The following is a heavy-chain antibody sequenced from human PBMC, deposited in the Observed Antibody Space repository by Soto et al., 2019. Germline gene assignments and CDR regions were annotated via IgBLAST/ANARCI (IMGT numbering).Heavy chain of an antibody. CDR1: GDSISGSY. CDR3: ARDLAGAAAGTWPDWYLDL. CDR2: IYSTGTT. Sequence: QVQLQESGPGLVKPSETLSLTCTVSGDSISGSYWGWIRQPPGKGLEWIGYIYSTGTTNYNPSLTSRVTISVDTSKNQFSLKLSSVTAADTAVYFCARDLAGAAAGTWPDWYLDLWGRGTLVTVSS. J-gene: IGHJ2*01. D-gene: IGHD6-13*01. V-gene: IGHV4-59*01.